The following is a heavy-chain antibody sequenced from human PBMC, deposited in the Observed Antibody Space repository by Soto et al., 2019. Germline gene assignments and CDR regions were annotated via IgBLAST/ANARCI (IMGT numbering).Heavy chain of an antibody. V-gene: IGHV3-21*01. Sequence: LRLSCAASGFTFTRYSMNWVRQAPGKGLEWVSSISSTTNYIYYGDSMKGRFTISRDNAKNSVSLQMNSLRAEDTAVYYCAREYTAWPLAYGLDVWGQGTTVTVSS. CDR2: ISSTTNYI. CDR3: AREYTAWPLAYGLDV. CDR1: GFTFTRYS. J-gene: IGHJ6*02. D-gene: IGHD2-2*02.